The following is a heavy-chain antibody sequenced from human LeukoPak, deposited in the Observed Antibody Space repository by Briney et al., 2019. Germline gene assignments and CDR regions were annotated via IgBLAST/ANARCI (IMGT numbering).Heavy chain of an antibody. J-gene: IGHJ5*02. Sequence: ASVKVSCKASGHTFTSHVISWVRQAPGQGLEWMGWISTYNGNTNYEQNLQGRVTMTTDTSTSTAYMELSRLRSDDTAVYYCARDLFYYDSSGYDWFDPWGQGTLVTVSS. D-gene: IGHD3-22*01. CDR2: ISTYNGNT. CDR3: ARDLFYYDSSGYDWFDP. CDR1: GHTFTSHV. V-gene: IGHV1-18*01.